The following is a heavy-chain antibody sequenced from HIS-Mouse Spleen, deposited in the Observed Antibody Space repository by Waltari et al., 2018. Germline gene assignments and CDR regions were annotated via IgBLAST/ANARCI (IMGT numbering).Heavy chain of an antibody. CDR1: GGSFSGYY. Sequence: QVQLQQWGAGLLKPSETLSLTCAVYGGSFSGYYWSWIRQPPGKGLEWIGEINHSGSTNHNPSLKSRVTISVDTSKNQFSLKLSSVTAADTAVYYCARISSGWFIGWFDPWGQGTLVTVSS. J-gene: IGHJ5*02. CDR2: INHSGST. V-gene: IGHV4-34*01. D-gene: IGHD6-19*01. CDR3: ARISSGWFIGWFDP.